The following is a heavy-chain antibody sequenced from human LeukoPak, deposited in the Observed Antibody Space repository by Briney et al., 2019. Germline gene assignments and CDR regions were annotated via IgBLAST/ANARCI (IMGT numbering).Heavy chain of an antibody. CDR1: GFTFCNSW. Sequence: QPGGSLRLSCAAPGFTFCNSWMYWGRQAPGKGLEWVANINQDESEIYYVGSVKGRFTISRHNAKNSLSLQMNSLRVEDTAVYYCASGDNFDYWGQGTLVTVSS. V-gene: IGHV3-7*01. CDR2: INQDESEI. J-gene: IGHJ4*02. D-gene: IGHD3-10*01. CDR3: ASGDNFDY.